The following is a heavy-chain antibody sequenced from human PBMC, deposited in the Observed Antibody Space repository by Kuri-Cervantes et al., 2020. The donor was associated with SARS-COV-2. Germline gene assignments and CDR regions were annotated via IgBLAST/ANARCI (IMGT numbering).Heavy chain of an antibody. D-gene: IGHD3-10*01. V-gene: IGHV3-21*01. Sequence: GGSLRLSCAASGFTFSSYSMNWVRQAPGKGLEWVSSISSSSSYIYYADSVKGRFTISRDNAKNSLYLQMNSLRAEDTAVYYCARDRGVREWYFDYWGQGTLVTVSS. J-gene: IGHJ4*02. CDR2: ISSSSSYI. CDR3: ARDRGVREWYFDY. CDR1: GFTFSSYS.